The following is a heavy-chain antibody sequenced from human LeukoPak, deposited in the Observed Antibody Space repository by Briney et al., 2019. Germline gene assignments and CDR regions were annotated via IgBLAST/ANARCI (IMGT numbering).Heavy chain of an antibody. CDR1: GGSFSGYY. CDR3: ARFRRIAAAGTEYYFDY. V-gene: IGHV4-34*01. Sequence: SETLSLTCVVYGGSFSGYYWSWIRQPPWKGLEWIGEINHSGSSNYNPSLKSRVTISVDTSKNQFSLKLSSVTAADTAVYYCARFRRIAAAGTEYYFDYWGQGTLVTVSS. J-gene: IGHJ4*02. CDR2: INHSGSS. D-gene: IGHD6-13*01.